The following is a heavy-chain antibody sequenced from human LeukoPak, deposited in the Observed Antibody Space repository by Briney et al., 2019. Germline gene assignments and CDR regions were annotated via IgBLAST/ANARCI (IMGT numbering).Heavy chain of an antibody. CDR3: VRGFGGRTDS. V-gene: IGHV4-34*01. CDR1: GGSFSGYY. D-gene: IGHD2-15*01. CDR2: INHSGST. Sequence: SEALSLTCAVYGGSFSGYYWSYIRQPPGKGLEWIGEINHSGSTNYNSSLKSRVTISVDTSKNQFSLKLSSVTAADTAVYYCVRGFGGRTDSWGQGTEVTVST. J-gene: IGHJ5*01.